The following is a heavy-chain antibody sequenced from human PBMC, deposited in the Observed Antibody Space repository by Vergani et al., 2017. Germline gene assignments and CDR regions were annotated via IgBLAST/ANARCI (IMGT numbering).Heavy chain of an antibody. CDR2: IRSKANSYAT. CDR1: GFTFSGSA. Sequence: EVQLVESGGGLVQPGGSLKLSCAASGFTFSGSAMHWVRQASGKGLEWVGRIRSKANSYATAYAASVKGRFTISRDDSTNTAYLQMNSLKTEDKAVYYCTSKGSSSGYWGQGTLVTGSS. V-gene: IGHV3-73*02. CDR3: TSKGSSSGY. D-gene: IGHD6-6*01. J-gene: IGHJ4*02.